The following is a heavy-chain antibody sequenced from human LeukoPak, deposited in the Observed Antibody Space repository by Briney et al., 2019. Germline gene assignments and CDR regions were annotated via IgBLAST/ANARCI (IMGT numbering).Heavy chain of an antibody. CDR2: ISYNGST. J-gene: IGHJ3*02. CDR1: GGSVSRSSYY. D-gene: IGHD5-24*01. Sequence: SETLSLTCSVSGGSVSRSSYYWGWIRQPPGKGLGWIGSISYNGSTDYNPSLKSRVSISVDTSKNQFSLRLSSVTAADTAVYYCARPGSLEDAFDIWGQGTMVTVSS. CDR3: ARPGSLEDAFDI. V-gene: IGHV4-39*01.